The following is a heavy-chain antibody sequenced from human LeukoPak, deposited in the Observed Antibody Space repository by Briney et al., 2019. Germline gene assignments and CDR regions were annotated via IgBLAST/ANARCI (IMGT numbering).Heavy chain of an antibody. D-gene: IGHD3-22*01. CDR2: ISGSGGYT. CDR1: GFTFRNYA. CDR3: AKDGDYYDSSGPFDY. Sequence: GGSLRLSCAASGFTFRNYAMSWVRQAPGKGLEWVSAISGSGGYTYYADSVKGRFTISRDTSKNTLYLQMTSLRAEDTAVYYCAKDGDYYDSSGPFDYWGQGTLVTVSS. V-gene: IGHV3-23*01. J-gene: IGHJ4*02.